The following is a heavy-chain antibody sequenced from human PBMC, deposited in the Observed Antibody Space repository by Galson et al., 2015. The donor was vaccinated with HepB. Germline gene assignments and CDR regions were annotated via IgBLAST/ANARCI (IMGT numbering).Heavy chain of an antibody. V-gene: IGHV1-69*13. CDR3: ARDPLGIAAAGPSHWYFDL. J-gene: IGHJ2*01. CDR2: IIPIFGTA. CDR1: GGTFSSYA. D-gene: IGHD6-13*01. Sequence: SVKVSCKASGGTFSSYAISWVRQAPGQGLEWMGGIIPIFGTANYAQKFQGRVTITADESTSTAYMELSSLRSEDTAVYYCARDPLGIAAAGPSHWYFDLWGRGTLVTVSS.